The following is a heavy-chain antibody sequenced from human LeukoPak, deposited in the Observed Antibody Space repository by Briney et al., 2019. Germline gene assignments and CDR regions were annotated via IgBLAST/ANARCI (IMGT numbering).Heavy chain of an antibody. CDR3: ARSIAVAGTGIDY. CDR1: SVSSNGYY. CDR2: VYFSGST. V-gene: IGHV4-59*01. Sequence: SETLSLTCTVSSVSSNGYYWSWIRQPPGKGLEWIGYVYFSGSTKYNPSLESRVTISLDTSKNQFSLKLSSVTAADTAVYYCARSIAVAGTGIDYWGQGTLVTVSS. J-gene: IGHJ4*02. D-gene: IGHD6-19*01.